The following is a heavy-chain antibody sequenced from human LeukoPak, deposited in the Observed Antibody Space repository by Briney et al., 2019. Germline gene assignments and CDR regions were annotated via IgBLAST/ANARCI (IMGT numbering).Heavy chain of an antibody. CDR3: ARGTPGYSSV. CDR1: GYTFTSYY. Sequence: ASVKVSCKAFGYTFTSYYVHWVRQAPGQGLEWMGIINPSGGTNYEQKFQGRVTMTRDTSTSTVYMELSSLRSEDTAVYYCARGTPGYSSVWGQGTLVTVSS. V-gene: IGHV1-46*01. CDR2: INPSGGT. J-gene: IGHJ4*02. D-gene: IGHD6-19*01.